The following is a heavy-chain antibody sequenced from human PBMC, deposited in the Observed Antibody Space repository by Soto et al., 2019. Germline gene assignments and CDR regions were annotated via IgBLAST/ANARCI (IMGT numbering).Heavy chain of an antibody. Sequence: QVQLQESGPGLVKPSQTLSLICTVSGDSISSDNYFWSWIRQPPGQGLEWIGYISNRGTPYYNPSLKIRVTISLDTSQNRFSLDMYSVTAADTAVYYCAREVNVVALSDAFDIWGQGTMVTVSS. CDR3: AREVNVVALSDAFDI. V-gene: IGHV4-30-4*01. D-gene: IGHD2-8*01. J-gene: IGHJ3*02. CDR2: ISNRGTP. CDR1: GDSISSDNYF.